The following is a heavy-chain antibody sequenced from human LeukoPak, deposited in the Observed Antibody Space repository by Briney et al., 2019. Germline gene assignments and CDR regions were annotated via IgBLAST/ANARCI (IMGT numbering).Heavy chain of an antibody. CDR1: GGSFSGYY. D-gene: IGHD6-19*01. CDR3: ARAYHSSGGLGWFDR. CDR2: INHTGST. V-gene: IGHV4-34*01. J-gene: IGHJ5*02. Sequence: SETLSLTCAVYGGSFSGYYWSWIRHPPGKGLEWIGEINHTGSTNYNPSLKSRVTISVDTSKNQFSLKLTSVTAADTALYYCARAYHSSGGLGWFDRWGQGTLVTVSS.